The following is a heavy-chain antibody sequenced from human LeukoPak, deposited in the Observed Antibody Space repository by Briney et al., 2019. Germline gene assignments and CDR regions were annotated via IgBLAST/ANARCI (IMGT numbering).Heavy chain of an antibody. J-gene: IGHJ4*02. D-gene: IGHD3-10*01. CDR2: ISAYNGNT. Sequence: ASVNVSCKASGYTFTSYVISWVRQAPGQGLEWMGWISAYNGNTNYAQKLQGRVTMTTDTSTSTAYMELRSLRSDDTAVYYCAREGYGSGSYYPTEYDYWGQGTLVTVSS. V-gene: IGHV1-18*01. CDR1: GYTFTSYV. CDR3: AREGYGSGSYYPTEYDY.